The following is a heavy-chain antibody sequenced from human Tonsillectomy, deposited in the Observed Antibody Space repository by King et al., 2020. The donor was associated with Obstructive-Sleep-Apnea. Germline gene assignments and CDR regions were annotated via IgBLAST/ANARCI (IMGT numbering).Heavy chain of an antibody. J-gene: IGHJ4*02. CDR1: GGSISSGGYY. CDR3: ARGKYYYDSSGYYYFDY. CDR2: IYYSGST. D-gene: IGHD3-22*01. Sequence: VQLQESGPGLVKPSQTLSLTCTVSGGSISSGGYYWSSIRQHPGKGLEWIGYIYYSGSTYYNPSLKSRVTISVDTSKNQFSLKLSSVTAADTAVYYCARGKYYYDSSGYYYFDYWGQGTLVTVSS. V-gene: IGHV4-31*03.